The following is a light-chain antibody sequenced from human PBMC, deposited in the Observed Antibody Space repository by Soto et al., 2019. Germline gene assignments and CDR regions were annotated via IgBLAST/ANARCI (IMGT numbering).Light chain of an antibody. V-gene: IGLV2-14*03. J-gene: IGLJ3*02. CDR2: AVS. CDR3: VSHTRSDSWV. CDR1: NSDIGAYSR. Sequence: QSALTQPASLSGSPGQSITISCTGTNSDIGAYSRVCWYQQHPGKVPRLIIFAVSNRPSGVSNRFSGSKSGNTASLTISGLLAEDEADYYCVSHTRSDSWVFGGGTKLTVL.